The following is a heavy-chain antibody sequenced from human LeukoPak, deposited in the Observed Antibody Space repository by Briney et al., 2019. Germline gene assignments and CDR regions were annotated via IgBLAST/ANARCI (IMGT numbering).Heavy chain of an antibody. D-gene: IGHD6-13*01. J-gene: IGHJ4*02. V-gene: IGHV3-30*04. CDR2: IPYDGSNK. CDR3: ARDRTAAAGTFDY. Sequence: GGSLRLSCAASGTTFSRNAIRWVRQAPGKGLEWVAVIPYDGSNKYYADSVKGRFTISRDNSKDTLYLQMNSLRAEDTAVYYCARDRTAAAGTFDYWGQGTLVTVSS. CDR1: GTTFSRNA.